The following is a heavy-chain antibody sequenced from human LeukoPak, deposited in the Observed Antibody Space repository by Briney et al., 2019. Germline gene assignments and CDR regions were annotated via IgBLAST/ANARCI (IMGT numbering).Heavy chain of an antibody. CDR2: ISSSSSYI. Sequence: GGSLRLSCAASGFTFSSYSMNWVRQAPGKGLEWVSSISSSSSYIYYADSVKGRFTISRDNAKNSLYLQMNSLGAEDTAVYYCAREVCSGGSCYSTAFDIWGQGTMVTVSS. D-gene: IGHD2-15*01. V-gene: IGHV3-21*01. CDR3: AREVCSGGSCYSTAFDI. J-gene: IGHJ3*02. CDR1: GFTFSSYS.